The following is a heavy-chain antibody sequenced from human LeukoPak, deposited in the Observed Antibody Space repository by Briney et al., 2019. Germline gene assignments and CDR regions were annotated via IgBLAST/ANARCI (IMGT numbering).Heavy chain of an antibody. CDR1: GFTFDDYT. D-gene: IGHD3-10*01. J-gene: IGHJ6*03. CDR2: ISWDGGST. V-gene: IGHV3-43*01. CDR3: AKDIGGITMVRGGTDREVNYMDV. Sequence: GGSLRLSCAASGFTFDDYTMHWVRQAPGKGLEWVSLISWDGGSTYYADSVKGRFTISRDNSKNSLYLQMNSLRTEDTALYYCAKDIGGITMVRGGTDREVNYMDVWGKGTTVTISS.